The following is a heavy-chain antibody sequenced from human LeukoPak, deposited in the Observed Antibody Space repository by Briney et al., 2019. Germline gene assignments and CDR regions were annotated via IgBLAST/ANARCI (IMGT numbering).Heavy chain of an antibody. CDR2: INPNSGGT. CDR1: GGTFSSYA. D-gene: IGHD2-2*01. J-gene: IGHJ3*02. CDR3: ARDRDYCSSTSCFSTQDAFDI. V-gene: IGHV1-2*02. Sequence: ASVKVSCKASGGTFSSYAISWVRQAPGQGLEWMGWINPNSGGTNFAQKFQGSVTMTRDTSISTAYMELSRLRSDDTAVYYCARDRDYCSSTSCFSTQDAFDIWGQGTMVTVSS.